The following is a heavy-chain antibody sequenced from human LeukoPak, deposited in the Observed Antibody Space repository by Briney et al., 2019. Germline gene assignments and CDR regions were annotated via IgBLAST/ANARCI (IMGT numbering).Heavy chain of an antibody. CDR2: IYTTGGT. CDR1: GVSIAKTFYY. V-gene: IGHV4-61*02. Sequence: NPSQTLSLTRTVSGVSIAKTFYYWSWLRQPAGKGLEWIGRIYTTGGTDYNPSLKSRVTISLDTAKNQFSLKMASVSAADTAVYYCARRQEGHDYWGQGTLVTVSS. J-gene: IGHJ4*02. CDR3: ARRQEGHDY.